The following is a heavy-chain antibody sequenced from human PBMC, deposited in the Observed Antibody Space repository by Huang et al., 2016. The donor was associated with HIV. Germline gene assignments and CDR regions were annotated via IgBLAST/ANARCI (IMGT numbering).Heavy chain of an antibody. Sequence: EVQLLESGGGLVRPGGSLRVSCEASGFTLSSYSMNWVRQAPGKGREWVSSISSGGTYIYYADSRKGRFTISRDNSNNSLYLQMNSLRADDTAVYYCARHLDYGDPFWYFDLWGRGTLGTV. CDR1: GFTLSSYS. CDR2: ISSGGTYI. CDR3: ARHLDYGDPFWYFDL. D-gene: IGHD4-17*01. J-gene: IGHJ2*01. V-gene: IGHV3-21*06.